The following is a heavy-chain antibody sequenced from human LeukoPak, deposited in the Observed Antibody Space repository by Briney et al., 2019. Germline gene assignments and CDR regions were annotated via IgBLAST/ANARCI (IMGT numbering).Heavy chain of an antibody. CDR1: GGSISSGSYY. J-gene: IGHJ5*02. V-gene: IGHV4-61*09. CDR2: IYPSGST. CDR3: ARHSNYYGSGSSPQYNWFDL. Sequence: SETLSLTCTVSGGSISSGSYYWRWLRQPAGKGLEWIGHIYPSGSTNYNPSLKSRVTISVDTSKNKLSLKLSSVTAADTAVYYCARHSNYYGSGSSPQYNWFDLWGQGTLVTVSS. D-gene: IGHD3-10*01.